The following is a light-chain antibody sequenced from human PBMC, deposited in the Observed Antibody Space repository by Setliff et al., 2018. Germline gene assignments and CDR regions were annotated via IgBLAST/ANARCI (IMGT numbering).Light chain of an antibody. J-gene: IGLJ1*01. Sequence: QSVLTQPASVSGSPGQSITISRTGTSSDVGYYNYVSWYQQHPGKAPKLMIYEVSNRPSGVSNRFSGSKSGNTASLTISGLQAEDEADYYCSSYTSSSTRVFGTGTKGTVL. V-gene: IGLV2-14*01. CDR1: SSDVGYYNY. CDR2: EVS. CDR3: SSYTSSSTRV.